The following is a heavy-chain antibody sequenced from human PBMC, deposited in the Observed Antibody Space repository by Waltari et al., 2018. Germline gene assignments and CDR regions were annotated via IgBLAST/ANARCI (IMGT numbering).Heavy chain of an antibody. CDR3: ARGSTSSSWYFDY. CDR1: GGSISSYY. D-gene: IGHD6-13*01. V-gene: IGHV4-4*07. Sequence: QVQLQESGPGLVKPSETLSLTCTVSGGSISSYYCSWIRQRAAPGLEWMGRIYTSGSTTYNPSLKSRVTMSVDTSKNQFSLKLSSVTAADTAVYYCARGSTSSSWYFDYWGQGTLVTVSS. CDR2: IYTSGST. J-gene: IGHJ4*02.